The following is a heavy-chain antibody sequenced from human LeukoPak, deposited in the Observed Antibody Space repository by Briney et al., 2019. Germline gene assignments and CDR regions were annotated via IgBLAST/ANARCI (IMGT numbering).Heavy chain of an antibody. CDR2: ISWNSGSI. V-gene: IGHV3-9*01. CDR3: AKEGSASAIGPGGFQH. D-gene: IGHD2-2*02. J-gene: IGHJ1*01. CDR1: GFTFDDNA. Sequence: GRSLRLSCVASGFTFDDNAMHWVRQAPGKGLEWVSGISWNSGSIGYADSVKGRFTISRDNSKNTLYLQMNSLRAEDTAVYYCAKEGSASAIGPGGFQHWGQGTLVTVSS.